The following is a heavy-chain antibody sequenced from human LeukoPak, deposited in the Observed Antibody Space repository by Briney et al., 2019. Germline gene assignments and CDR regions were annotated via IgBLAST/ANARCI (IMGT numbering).Heavy chain of an antibody. J-gene: IGHJ4*02. Sequence: FLRLYCTATGFTFGDYAMSWVRQAPGNRLECVGFIRSKAYGGTTEYAASVKGRFTISRDDTKSIAYLQMNSLKTEDTAVYYCTRGPDYVWGSYGLRYYFDYWGQGTLVTVSS. CDR2: IRSKAYGGTT. V-gene: IGHV3-49*04. D-gene: IGHD3-16*01. CDR1: GFTFGDYA. CDR3: TRGPDYVWGSYGLRYYFDY.